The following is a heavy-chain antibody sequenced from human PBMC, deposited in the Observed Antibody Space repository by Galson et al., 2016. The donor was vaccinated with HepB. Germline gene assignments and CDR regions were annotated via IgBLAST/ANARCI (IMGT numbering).Heavy chain of an antibody. CDR1: GYRFTTYW. J-gene: IGHJ4*02. V-gene: IGHV5-51*01. D-gene: IGHD6-19*01. Sequence: QSGAEVKKPGESLKISCKGSGYRFTTYWIGWVRQMPGKGLEWMGIIYPGDSETNYSPSFQGQVTMSVDKSISTAYLQWRSLKASDTAMYYCARSVSGWFITIDFWGQGTLVTVSS. CDR3: ARSVSGWFITIDF. CDR2: IYPGDSET.